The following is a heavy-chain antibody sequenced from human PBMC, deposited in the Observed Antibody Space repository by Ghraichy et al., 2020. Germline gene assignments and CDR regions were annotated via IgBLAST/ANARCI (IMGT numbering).Heavy chain of an antibody. J-gene: IGHJ4*02. CDR3: ARDKNQLWLAGFNY. Sequence: GGSLRLSCAASGFTFSSYWMSWVRQAPGKGLEWVANIKEDGGEKYYVDSVKGRFTISSDNAKNSLYLHMNSLRAEDTAVYYCARDKNQLWLAGFNYWGQGTLVTVSS. D-gene: IGHD3-10*01. CDR2: IKEDGGEK. V-gene: IGHV3-7*03. CDR1: GFTFSSYW.